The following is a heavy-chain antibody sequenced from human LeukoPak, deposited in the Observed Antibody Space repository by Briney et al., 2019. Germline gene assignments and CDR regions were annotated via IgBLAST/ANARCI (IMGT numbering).Heavy chain of an antibody. V-gene: IGHV3-74*01. J-gene: IGHJ4*02. D-gene: IGHD2/OR15-2a*01. CDR3: ARDLYYFDY. CDR2: INGDGSST. Sequence: GGSLRLSCAASGFTFRSYWMHWVRQAPGKGLVWVSRINGDGSSTDYADSVKGRFTISRDNAKNTLYLQMNSLRAEDTAVYYCARDLYYFDYWGQGTLVTVSS. CDR1: GFTFRSYW.